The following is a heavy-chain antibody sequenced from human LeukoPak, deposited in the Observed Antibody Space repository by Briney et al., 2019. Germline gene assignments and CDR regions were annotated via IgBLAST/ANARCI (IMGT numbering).Heavy chain of an antibody. V-gene: IGHV1-2*02. Sequence: ASVKVSCKASGYTFTGYYMHWVRQAPGQGLEWMGWINPDSGGTRYAQKFQGRVTMTRNTSISTAYMELSSLRSEDTAVYYCARGSGEATGWGQGTLVTVSS. D-gene: IGHD1-26*01. CDR2: INPDSGGT. CDR3: ARGSGEATG. J-gene: IGHJ4*02. CDR1: GYTFTGYY.